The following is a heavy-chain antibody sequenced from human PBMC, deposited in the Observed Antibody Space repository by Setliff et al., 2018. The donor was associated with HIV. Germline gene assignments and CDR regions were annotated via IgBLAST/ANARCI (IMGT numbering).Heavy chain of an antibody. CDR2: IDPGNGNT. Sequence: ASVKVSCKASGYTFTSYVMHWVRQAPGQRLEWMGWIDPGNGNTKYSQELQGRVTITRDTSASTTYVELSSLRSEDMGVYYCAGEGAFYGLDLDYWGQGTPVTVSS. CDR1: GYTFTSYV. J-gene: IGHJ4*02. CDR3: AGEGAFYGLDLDY. V-gene: IGHV1-3*03. D-gene: IGHD3-3*02.